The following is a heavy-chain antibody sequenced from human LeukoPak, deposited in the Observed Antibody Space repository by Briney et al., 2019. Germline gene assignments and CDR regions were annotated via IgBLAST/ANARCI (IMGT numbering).Heavy chain of an antibody. D-gene: IGHD3-22*01. CDR2: IYYSGST. CDR1: GSSISSYY. V-gene: IGHV4-59*08. Sequence: SETLSLTCAVSGSSISSYYWSWIRQPPGKGLEWIGYIYYSGSTKYNPSLKSRVTISVDTSKNQFSLKLSSVTAADTAVYYCANLRRYDSSGYYSDYWGQGTLVTVSP. J-gene: IGHJ4*02. CDR3: ANLRRYDSSGYYSDY.